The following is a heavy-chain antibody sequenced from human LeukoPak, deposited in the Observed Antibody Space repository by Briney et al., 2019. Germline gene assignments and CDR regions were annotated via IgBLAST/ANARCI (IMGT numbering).Heavy chain of an antibody. CDR2: ISYDGSNK. CDR3: ASIPIKSYDYVWGSYRSFDY. V-gene: IGHV3-30*03. Sequence: PGGSLRLSCAASGFTFSSYDMHWIRQAPGKGLEWVAVISYDGSNKYYGDSVKGRFTISRDNFKNTLHLQMNSLRAEDTAVYYCASIPIKSYDYVWGSYRSFDYWGQGTLVTVSS. CDR1: GFTFSSYD. J-gene: IGHJ4*02. D-gene: IGHD3-16*02.